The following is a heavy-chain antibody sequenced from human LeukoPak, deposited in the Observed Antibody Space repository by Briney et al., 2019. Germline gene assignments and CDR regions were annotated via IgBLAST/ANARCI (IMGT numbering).Heavy chain of an antibody. CDR2: ISGSGGST. V-gene: IGHV3-23*01. CDR1: GFTFSSYA. D-gene: IGHD5/OR15-5a*01. CDR3: ANGPLVLSDSDKYGMDV. Sequence: GGSLRLSCAASGFTFSSYAMSWVRQAPGEGLEWVSAISGSGGSTYYADSVKGRFTISRDNSKNTLYLQMNSLRAEDTAVYYCANGPLVLSDSDKYGMDVWGQGTTVTVSS. J-gene: IGHJ6*02.